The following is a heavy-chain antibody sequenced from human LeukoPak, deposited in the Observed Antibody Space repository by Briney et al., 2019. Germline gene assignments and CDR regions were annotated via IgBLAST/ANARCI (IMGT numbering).Heavy chain of an antibody. CDR1: GFTFSNYW. D-gene: IGHD2-8*02. CDR3: ARAPATNEWRCMDY. V-gene: IGHV3-7*01. CDR2: IKQDGSEK. J-gene: IGHJ4*02. Sequence: GGSLRLSCAASGFTFSNYWMGWVRQAPGKGLEWVANIKQDGSEKRYVDPVKGRFTISRDNAKNSLYLQMNRLRAEDTAVYYCARAPATNEWRCMDYWGQGALVTVSS.